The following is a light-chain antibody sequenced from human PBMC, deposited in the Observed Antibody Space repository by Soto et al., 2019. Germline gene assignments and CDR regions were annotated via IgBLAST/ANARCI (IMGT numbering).Light chain of an antibody. J-gene: IGKJ1*01. Sequence: EIVLTQSPGTLSLSPGERATLSCRASQSVSSSYLAWYQQKPGQAPRLIIYGVSSRATGIPDRFSGSGSGTDFTLTISRLEPEDFAVYYCQQYGSSLPWTFGQGTKVDIK. CDR1: QSVSSSY. V-gene: IGKV3-20*01. CDR3: QQYGSSLPWT. CDR2: GVS.